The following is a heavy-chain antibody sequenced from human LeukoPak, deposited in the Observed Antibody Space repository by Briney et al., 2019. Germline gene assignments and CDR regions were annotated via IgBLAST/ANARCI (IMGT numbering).Heavy chain of an antibody. J-gene: IGHJ6*04. CDR3: ARADDYGKNYGMDV. CDR1: GFTVSSNY. V-gene: IGHV3-53*01. Sequence: GGSLRLSCAASGFTVSSNYMSWVRQAPGKGLEWVSVIYSGGSTYYADSVKGRFTISRDNSKNTLYLQMNSLRAEDTAVYYRARADDYGKNYGMDVWGKGTTVTVSS. CDR2: IYSGGST. D-gene: IGHD4-17*01.